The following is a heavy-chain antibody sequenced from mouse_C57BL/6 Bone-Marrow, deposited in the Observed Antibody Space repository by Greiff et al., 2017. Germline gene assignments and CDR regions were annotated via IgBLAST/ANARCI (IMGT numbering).Heavy chain of an antibody. CDR3: ARGLRLLFAY. J-gene: IGHJ3*01. D-gene: IGHD3-2*02. Sequence: QVQLQQPGAELVMPGASVKLSCKASGYTFTSYWMHWVQQRPGQGLEWIGYINPSSGYTKYNQKFKDKATLTADKSSSTAYRQLSSLTYEDSAVYYCARGLRLLFAYWGQGTLVTVSA. CDR1: GYTFTSYW. CDR2: INPSSGYT. V-gene: IGHV1-7*01.